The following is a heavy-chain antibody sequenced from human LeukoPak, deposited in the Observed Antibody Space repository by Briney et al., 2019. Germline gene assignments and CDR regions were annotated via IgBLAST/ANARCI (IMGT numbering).Heavy chain of an antibody. CDR3: ARGIGYSSSWYNPLDI. CDR2: MNHSGST. J-gene: IGHJ3*02. D-gene: IGHD6-13*01. V-gene: IGHV4-34*01. Sequence: SETLSLTCAVYGGSFSGYYWSRIRQPPGKGLEWIGEMNHSGSTNYNPSLKSRVTISVDTSKNQLSLKLSSVTAADTAVYYCARGIGYSSSWYNPLDIWGQGTMVTVSS. CDR1: GGSFSGYY.